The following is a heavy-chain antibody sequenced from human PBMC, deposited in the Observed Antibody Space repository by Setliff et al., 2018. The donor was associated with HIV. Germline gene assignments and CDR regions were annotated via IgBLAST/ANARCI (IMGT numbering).Heavy chain of an antibody. CDR2: IYSDDYT. CDR3: TRHSTDPWSLLDY. CDR1: GFNVNNKY. V-gene: IGHV3-66*04. Sequence: GGSLRLSCAASGFNVNNKYMSWVRQAPGKGLEWVSIIYSDDYTKYADSLKGRFTISRDTSKNTLYLQMNSLKTEDTAVYYCTRHSTDPWSLLDYWGQGTLVTVSS. J-gene: IGHJ4*02. D-gene: IGHD1-1*01.